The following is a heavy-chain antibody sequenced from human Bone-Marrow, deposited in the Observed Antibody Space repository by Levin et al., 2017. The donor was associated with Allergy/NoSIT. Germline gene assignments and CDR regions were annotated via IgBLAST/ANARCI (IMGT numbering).Heavy chain of an antibody. CDR2: MSYDGKNK. J-gene: IGHJ4*02. Sequence: GESLKISCAASGFSISNHGMHWVRQAPGKGLEWVAVMSYDGKNKYYADFVKGRFTISRDDSKNTLFLQMNSLRPEDTAVYYCARSQKSFWSGYFDKWGQGTLVTVPS. V-gene: IGHV3-30*03. CDR1: GFSISNHG. CDR3: ARSQKSFWSGYFDK. D-gene: IGHD3-3*01.